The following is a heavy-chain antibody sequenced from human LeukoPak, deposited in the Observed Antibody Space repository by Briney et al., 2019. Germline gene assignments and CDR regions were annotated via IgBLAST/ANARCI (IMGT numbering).Heavy chain of an antibody. D-gene: IGHD6-19*01. CDR3: AKDMRQWLVRGPFDY. CDR2: ISGSGGST. V-gene: IGHV3-23*01. J-gene: IGHJ4*02. Sequence: GGSLRLSCAASGFTFSSYAMSWVRQAPGKGLEWVSAISGSGGSTYYADSVKGRFTISRDNSKNTLYLQLNSLRAEDTAVYYCAKDMRQWLVRGPFDYWGQGTLVTVSS. CDR1: GFTFSSYA.